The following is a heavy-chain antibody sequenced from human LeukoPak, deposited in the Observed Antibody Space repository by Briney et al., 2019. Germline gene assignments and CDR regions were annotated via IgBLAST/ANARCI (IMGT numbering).Heavy chain of an antibody. CDR3: ARDIISGSSWYGY. CDR1: GYTFTGYY. D-gene: IGHD6-13*01. J-gene: IGHJ4*02. CDR2: INPNSGGT. V-gene: IGHV1-2*02. Sequence: GASVKVSCKASGYTFTGYYMHWVRQAPGQGLEWMEWINPNSGGTNYAQKFQGRVTMTRDTSISTAYMELSRLRSDDTAVYYCARDIISGSSWYGYWGQGTLVTVSS.